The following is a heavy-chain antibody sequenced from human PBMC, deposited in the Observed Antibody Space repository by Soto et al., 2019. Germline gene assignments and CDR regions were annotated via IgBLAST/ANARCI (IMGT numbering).Heavy chain of an antibody. V-gene: IGHV6-1*01. CDR3: AGTTSHQWYYMDV. CDR1: GDSVSSNSAA. D-gene: IGHD1-7*01. J-gene: IGHJ6*03. Sequence: QVQLQESGPGLVKPSQTLSLTCAISGDSVSSNSAAWNWIRQSPSRGLEWLGRTYYRSRWYYDYSVPVRSRITVKPDTSKNQFSLQLTSVTPEDTAVYYCAGTTSHQWYYMDVWGKGTTVTVSS. CDR2: TYYRSRWYY.